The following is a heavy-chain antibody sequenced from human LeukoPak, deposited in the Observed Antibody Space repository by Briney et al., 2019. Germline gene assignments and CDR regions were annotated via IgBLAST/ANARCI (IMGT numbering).Heavy chain of an antibody. Sequence: GGSLRLSCAASGFTFSNYAMSWVRQAPGKGLEWVSAISSGGGSRYYADSAKGRFTISRENSKNTLYLQMNSLRAEDTAVYFCAKAHSSGWPNEYFQHWGQGTLVTVCS. D-gene: IGHD6-19*01. CDR3: AKAHSSGWPNEYFQH. V-gene: IGHV3-23*01. CDR1: GFTFSNYA. CDR2: ISSGGGSR. J-gene: IGHJ1*01.